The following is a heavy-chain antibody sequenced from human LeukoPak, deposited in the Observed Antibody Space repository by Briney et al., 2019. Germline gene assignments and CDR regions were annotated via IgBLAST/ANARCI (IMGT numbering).Heavy chain of an antibody. D-gene: IGHD3-16*01. Sequence: PGGSLRLTCAASGFPFISFSIHWVRQAPGKGLEWVSSISSNRAKIFYADSVKGRFAISRDNARNSVYLQMNSLRAEDTALYFCAREIYDPRDMSLDHWGQGALVTVSS. CDR3: AREIYDPRDMSLDH. V-gene: IGHV3-21*01. CDR1: GFPFISFS. J-gene: IGHJ4*02. CDR2: ISSNRAKI.